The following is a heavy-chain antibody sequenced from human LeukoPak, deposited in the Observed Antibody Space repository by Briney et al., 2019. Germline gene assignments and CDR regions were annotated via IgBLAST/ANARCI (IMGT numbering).Heavy chain of an antibody. J-gene: IGHJ3*02. CDR3: ARDRAGDSFDI. Sequence: SETLSLTCTVSGDSISRGNNYWTWIRQPAGKGLEWIGRISTSGNTNYNPSLKSQVTISRHTSKNQLSLNLNFVTAADTAIYYCARDRAGDSFDIWGQGTLVTVSS. V-gene: IGHV4-61*02. D-gene: IGHD7-27*01. CDR1: GDSISRGNNY. CDR2: ISTSGNT.